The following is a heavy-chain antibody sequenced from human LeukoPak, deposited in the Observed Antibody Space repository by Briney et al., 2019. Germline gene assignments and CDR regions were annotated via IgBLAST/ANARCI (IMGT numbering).Heavy chain of an antibody. D-gene: IGHD6-13*01. J-gene: IGHJ4*02. CDR3: SMSSRVRLES. CDR1: GYAITSGHF. CDR2: IYHSGRT. V-gene: IGHV4-38-2*01. Sequence: SETLSLTCVVSGYAITSGHFWCWIRQSPGKGLEGIGSIYHSGRTYNNPSLKRRVTISLDTSKNQFSLKLSSATAADTAAYYCSMSSRVRLESWGQGPLVTVSS.